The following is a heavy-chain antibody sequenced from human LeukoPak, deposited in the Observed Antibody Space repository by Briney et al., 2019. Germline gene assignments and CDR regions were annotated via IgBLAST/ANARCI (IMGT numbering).Heavy chain of an antibody. CDR1: GFNFGGYA. V-gene: IGHV3-49*04. D-gene: IGHD1-7*01. Sequence: GGSLRLSCTASGFNFGGYAINWVRQAPEQGLEWVGFIRSKALYGTREYAASVEGRFTISRDDSKGIAYLQMNALKIEDTAVYYCARENVNYYAPDYWGQGTLVTVSS. CDR2: IRSKALYGTR. J-gene: IGHJ4*02. CDR3: ARENVNYYAPDY.